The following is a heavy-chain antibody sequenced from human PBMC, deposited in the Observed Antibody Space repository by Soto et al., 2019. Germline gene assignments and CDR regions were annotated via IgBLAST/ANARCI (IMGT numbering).Heavy chain of an antibody. CDR3: AMVELSCSGGSCFPEGYFQH. CDR2: ISAYNGNT. Sequence: QVLLVQSGAEVKKPGASVKVSCKASGYTFISYGFSWVRQAPGQGLEWMGWISAYNGNTNYAQKLQGRVTMTTDTTTSTAYMELRSLRSADTAVNYCAMVELSCSGGSCFPEGYFQHWGQGTLVTVSS. D-gene: IGHD2-15*01. J-gene: IGHJ1*01. V-gene: IGHV1-18*01. CDR1: GYTFISYG.